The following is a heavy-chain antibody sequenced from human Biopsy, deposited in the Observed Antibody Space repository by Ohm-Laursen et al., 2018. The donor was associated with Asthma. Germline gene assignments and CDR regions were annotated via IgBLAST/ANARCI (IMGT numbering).Heavy chain of an antibody. J-gene: IGHJ6*02. D-gene: IGHD2-2*01. Sequence: GSLRLSCSASGFTFNSYWMSWVRQAPGKGLEWVANIKKDGSEKYYVDSVKGRFTISRDNAKNSLYLHMNSLRAEDTAVYYCARGGYCTSPTCPWGRYATDVWGQGTTVTVSS. CDR2: IKKDGSEK. V-gene: IGHV3-7*01. CDR3: ARGGYCTSPTCPWGRYATDV. CDR1: GFTFNSYW.